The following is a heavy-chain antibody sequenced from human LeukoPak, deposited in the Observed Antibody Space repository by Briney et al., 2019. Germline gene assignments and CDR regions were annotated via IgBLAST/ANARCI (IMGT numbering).Heavy chain of an antibody. CDR2: IYSGGST. CDR1: GFTVSSNY. Sequence: PGGSLRLSCAASGFTVSSNYMSWVRQAPGKGLEWVSVIYSGGSTYYADSVRGRFTISRDNSKNTLYLQMNSLRAEDTAIYYCAKDLVTGSLDYWGQGTLVTVSS. J-gene: IGHJ4*02. CDR3: AKDLVTGSLDY. V-gene: IGHV3-53*01. D-gene: IGHD3-10*01.